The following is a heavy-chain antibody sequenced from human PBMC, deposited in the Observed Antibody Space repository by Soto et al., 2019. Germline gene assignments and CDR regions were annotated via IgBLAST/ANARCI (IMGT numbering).Heavy chain of an antibody. CDR3: TTDGGFGERAFDI. V-gene: IGHV3-15*01. Sequence: GGSLRLSCAASGFTFSNAWMSWVRQAPGKGLEWVGRIKSKTDGGTTDYAAPVKGRFTISRDDSKNTLYLQMNSLKTEDTAVYYCTTDGGFGERAFDIWGQGTMVTVSS. J-gene: IGHJ3*02. CDR2: IKSKTDGGTT. CDR1: GFTFSNAW. D-gene: IGHD3-10*01.